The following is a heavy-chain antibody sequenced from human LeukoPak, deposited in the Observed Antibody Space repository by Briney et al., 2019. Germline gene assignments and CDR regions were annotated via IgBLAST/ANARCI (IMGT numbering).Heavy chain of an antibody. CDR1: GGSISSGDYY. Sequence: SETLSLTCTVSGGSISSGDYYWSWIRQPPGKGQEWIGYIYYSGSTYYNPSLKIRVTISVDTSKNQFSLKLSSVTAADTAVYYCARAPGRNNWFDPWGQGTLVTVSS. CDR3: ARAPGRNNWFDP. V-gene: IGHV4-30-4*08. J-gene: IGHJ5*02. CDR2: IYYSGST.